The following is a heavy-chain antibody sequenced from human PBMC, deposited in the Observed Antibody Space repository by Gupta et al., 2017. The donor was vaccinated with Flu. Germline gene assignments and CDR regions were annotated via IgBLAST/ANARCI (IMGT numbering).Heavy chain of an antibody. D-gene: IGHD2-2*02. V-gene: IGHV3-30-3*01. CDR2: ISYDGSNK. Sequence: PGKGLEWVAVISYDGSNKYYAGSVKGRFTISRDNSKNTLYLQMNSLRAEDTAVYYCARDRLLRVVPAAIPDYWGQGTLVTVSS. CDR3: ARDRLLRVVPAAIPDY. J-gene: IGHJ4*02.